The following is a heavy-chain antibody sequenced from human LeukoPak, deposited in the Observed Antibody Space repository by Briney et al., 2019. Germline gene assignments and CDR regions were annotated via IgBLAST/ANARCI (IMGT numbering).Heavy chain of an antibody. D-gene: IGHD3-22*01. CDR2: ISSSSSTT. V-gene: IGHV3-48*04. CDR3: ARRGRSSSGYYYDLVFDY. J-gene: IGHJ4*02. CDR1: GFSFSTYG. Sequence: GALRLSCAASGFSFSTYGMNWVRQAPGRGLEWVSYISSSSSTTSYADSVKGRFTISRDNAKNSLYLQMNSLRAEDTAVYYCARRGRSSSGYYYDLVFDYWGQGTLVTVSS.